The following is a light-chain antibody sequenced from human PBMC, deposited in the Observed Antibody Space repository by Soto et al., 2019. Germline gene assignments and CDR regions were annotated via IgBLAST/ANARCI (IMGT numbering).Light chain of an antibody. Sequence: EIVMTQSPATLSVSPGERATLSCRASQNVGTKLAWYQQKPGQAPRLLIYGASTRATGFSARFSGSGSGKEFTLTISSLQSEDVAVYYCQQYDTWPPLTFRGGTKVEIK. CDR3: QQYDTWPPLT. CDR1: QNVGTK. J-gene: IGKJ4*01. CDR2: GAS. V-gene: IGKV3-15*01.